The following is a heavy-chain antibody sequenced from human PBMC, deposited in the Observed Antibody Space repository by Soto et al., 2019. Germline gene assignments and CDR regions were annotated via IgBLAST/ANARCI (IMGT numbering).Heavy chain of an antibody. J-gene: IGHJ6*02. Sequence: QAQLVESGGGAVQPGRSLRLSCAAPGFIFNIYGMHWVSQAPGKGLEWVAVISYDGRSKYYADSVKGRFTVSRDNSNDTVYLQLNSLRAEDTAVYYCAKDTFAYCSGGSCLYYYGMDVWGQGTTVTVSS. CDR3: AKDTFAYCSGGSCLYYYGMDV. D-gene: IGHD2-15*01. CDR2: ISYDGRSK. V-gene: IGHV3-30*18. CDR1: GFIFNIYG.